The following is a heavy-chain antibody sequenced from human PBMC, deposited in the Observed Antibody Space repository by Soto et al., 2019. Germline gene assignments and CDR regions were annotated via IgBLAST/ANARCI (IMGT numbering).Heavy chain of an antibody. Sequence: GGSLRLSCAASGFTFSSYAMSWVRQAPGKGLEWVSAISGSGGSTYYADSVKGQFTISRDNSKNTLYLQMNSLRAEDADVYDCANDRVLGNCYFDYWGQGTLVTVSS. CDR2: ISGSGGST. V-gene: IGHV3-23*01. D-gene: IGHD1-7*01. J-gene: IGHJ4*02. CDR1: GFTFSSYA. CDR3: ANDRVLGNCYFDY.